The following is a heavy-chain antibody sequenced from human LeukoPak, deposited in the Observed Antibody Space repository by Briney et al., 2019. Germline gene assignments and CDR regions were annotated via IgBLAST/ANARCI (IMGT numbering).Heavy chain of an antibody. CDR1: RYTFTSDY. Sequence: ASVKVSCKASRYTFTSDYMHWVRQAPGQGLEWMGIINPSGGSTTYAQKFQGRVTMTRDTSTSTVYMELSSLRSEDTAVYYCARVLAYSYGSLYYFDYWGQGTLVTVSS. CDR2: INPSGGST. V-gene: IGHV1-46*01. CDR3: ARVLAYSYGSLYYFDY. J-gene: IGHJ4*02. D-gene: IGHD5-18*01.